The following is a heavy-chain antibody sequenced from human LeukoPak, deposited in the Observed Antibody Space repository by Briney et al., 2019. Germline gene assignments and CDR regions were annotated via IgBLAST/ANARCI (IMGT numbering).Heavy chain of an antibody. Sequence: GGSLRLSCAASGFTVSSNYMSWVRQAPGKGLEWVSVIYSGGSTYYADSVKGRFTISRDNSKNTLYLQMNSLRAEDTAVYYCAKESYSSGEFDYWGQGTLVTVSS. CDR1: GFTVSSNY. V-gene: IGHV3-66*02. CDR2: IYSGGST. D-gene: IGHD6-19*01. J-gene: IGHJ4*02. CDR3: AKESYSSGEFDY.